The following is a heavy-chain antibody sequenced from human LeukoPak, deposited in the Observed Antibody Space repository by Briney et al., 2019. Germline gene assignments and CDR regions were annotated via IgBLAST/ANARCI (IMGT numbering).Heavy chain of an antibody. J-gene: IGHJ4*02. D-gene: IGHD3-16*02. V-gene: IGHV3-48*03. CDR2: ISSSGSTI. CDR3: ARTSMITFGGVIVIPFDY. CDR1: GFTFSSYE. Sequence: GGSLRLSCAASGFTFSSYEMNWVRQAPGKGLEGVSYISSSGSTIYCADSVKGRFTISRDNAKNSLYLQMNSLRAEDTAVYYCARTSMITFGGVIVIPFDYWGQGTLVTVSS.